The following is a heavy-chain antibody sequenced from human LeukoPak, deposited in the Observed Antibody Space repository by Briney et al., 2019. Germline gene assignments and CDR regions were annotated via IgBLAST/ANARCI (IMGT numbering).Heavy chain of an antibody. CDR1: GFTFSSYA. CDR3: ARDDESSGYYFDY. V-gene: IGHV3-33*08. D-gene: IGHD3-22*01. CDR2: IWYDGSNK. Sequence: GGSLRLSCAASGFTFSSYAMHWVRQAPGKGLEWVAVIWYDGSNKYYADSVKGRFTISRDNSKDTLYLQMNSLRAEDTAMYYCARDDESSGYYFDYWGQGTLVTVSS. J-gene: IGHJ4*02.